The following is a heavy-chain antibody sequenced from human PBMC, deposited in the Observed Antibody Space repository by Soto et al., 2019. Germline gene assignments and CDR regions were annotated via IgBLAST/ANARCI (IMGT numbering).Heavy chain of an antibody. CDR3: ARDKSTSCYDY. V-gene: IGHV3-48*03. CDR2: ISSSGSTI. Sequence: GGSLRLSCAASGFTFSSYDMNWVRQAPGKGLEWVSYISSSGSTIYYADSVKGRFTISRDNAKNSLYLQMNSLRAEDTAVYYCARDKSTSCYDYWGQGTLVTVSS. D-gene: IGHD2-2*01. J-gene: IGHJ4*02. CDR1: GFTFSSYD.